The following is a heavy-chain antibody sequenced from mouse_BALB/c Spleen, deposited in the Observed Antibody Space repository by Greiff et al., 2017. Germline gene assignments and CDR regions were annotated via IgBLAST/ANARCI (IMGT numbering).Heavy chain of an antibody. CDR3: ARGDDGKRFWYFDV. CDR2: IDPYYGGT. Sequence: VQLKESGPELEKPGASVKISCKASGYSFTGYNMNWVKQSNGKSLEWIGNIDPYYGGTSYNQKFKGKATLTVDKSSSTAYMQLKSLTSEDSAVYYCARGDDGKRFWYFDVWGAGTTVTVSS. V-gene: IGHV1-39*01. CDR1: GYSFTGYN. J-gene: IGHJ1*01. D-gene: IGHD2-1*01.